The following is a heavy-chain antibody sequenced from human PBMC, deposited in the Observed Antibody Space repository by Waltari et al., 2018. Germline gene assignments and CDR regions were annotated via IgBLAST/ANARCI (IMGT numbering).Heavy chain of an antibody. CDR1: GFTFSSYA. V-gene: IGHV3-23*01. J-gene: IGHJ4*02. CDR2: IRGSGGST. Sequence: EVQLLESGGGLVQPGGSLRLSCAASGFTFSSYAMSWVRQAPGMVLEGVSAIRGSGGSTYYADSVKGRFTISGDNSKNTLYLPMNSLRAEDTAVYYCAKEDRDLYYFDYWGQGTLVTVSS. CDR3: AKEDRDLYYFDY.